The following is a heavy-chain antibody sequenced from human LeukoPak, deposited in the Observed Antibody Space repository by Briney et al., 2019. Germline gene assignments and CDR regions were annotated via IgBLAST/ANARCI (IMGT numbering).Heavy chain of an antibody. CDR3: ARAGYYDSSGYHYFDY. Sequence: SETLSLTCTVSGASISSYYWSWIRQPPGKGLEWIGYIYYSGSTNYNPSLKSRVTISVDTSKNQFSLKLSSVTAADTAVYYCARAGYYDSSGYHYFDYWGQGTLVTVSS. CDR1: GASISSYY. J-gene: IGHJ4*02. CDR2: IYYSGST. D-gene: IGHD3-22*01. V-gene: IGHV4-59*01.